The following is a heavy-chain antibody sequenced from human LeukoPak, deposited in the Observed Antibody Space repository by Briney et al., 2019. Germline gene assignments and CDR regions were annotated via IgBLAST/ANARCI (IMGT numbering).Heavy chain of an antibody. D-gene: IGHD6-19*01. CDR1: GGSFSVYY. CDR3: ARRNEAVAGRISDY. CDR2: INHSGST. V-gene: IGHV4-34*01. Sequence: PSETLSLTCAVYGGSFSVYYWSWIRQPPGKGLEWIGEINHSGSTNYNPSLKSRVTISVDTSKNQFSLKLSSVTAADTAVYYCARRNEAVAGRISDYWGQGTLVTVSS. J-gene: IGHJ4*02.